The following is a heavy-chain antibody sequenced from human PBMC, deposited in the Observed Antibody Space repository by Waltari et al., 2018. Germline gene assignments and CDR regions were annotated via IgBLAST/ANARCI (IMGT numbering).Heavy chain of an antibody. V-gene: IGHV3-7*01. J-gene: IGHJ4*02. CDR3: ARCLYRGYDSHPFDY. CDR1: GFTFSSYW. D-gene: IGHD5-12*01. Sequence: EVQLVESGGGLVQPGGSLRLSCAASGFTFSSYWMSWVRQAPGKGLEWVANIKQDGSKKYFVDSVKGRFTISRDNAKNSLYLQMNSLRAEDTAVYYCARCLYRGYDSHPFDYWGQGTLVTVSS. CDR2: IKQDGSKK.